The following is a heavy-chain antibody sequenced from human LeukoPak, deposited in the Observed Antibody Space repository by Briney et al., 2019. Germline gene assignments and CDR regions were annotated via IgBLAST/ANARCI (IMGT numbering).Heavy chain of an antibody. CDR1: GGAITGYY. D-gene: IGHD6-13*01. CDR2: VHYGGST. Sequence: PSETLSLTCTVSGGAITGYYWGWFRQPPGKGLDWIGHVHYGGSTNYIPSLKSRVTISVDTSKNQFSLKLSSVSAADTAVYYCARGYSTSWTYYFDYWGQGALVTVSS. J-gene: IGHJ4*02. V-gene: IGHV4-59*01. CDR3: ARGYSTSWTYYFDY.